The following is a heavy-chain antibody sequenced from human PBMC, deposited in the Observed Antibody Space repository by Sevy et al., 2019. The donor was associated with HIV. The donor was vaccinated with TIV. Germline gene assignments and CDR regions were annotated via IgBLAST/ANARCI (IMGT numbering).Heavy chain of an antibody. CDR2: INLKTDNV. CDR3: ARNTYYLDSTGFGAFDI. J-gene: IGHJ3*02. CDR1: GFAFDDYA. D-gene: IGHD3-22*01. Sequence: GGSLRLSCAASGFAFDDYAMSWVRQAPGKGLEWVSAINLKTDNVGYADSVKGRFTISRDNARRSLYLQMNSVRPEDTALYHCARNTYYLDSTGFGAFDIWGQGIMVTVS. V-gene: IGHV3-20*01.